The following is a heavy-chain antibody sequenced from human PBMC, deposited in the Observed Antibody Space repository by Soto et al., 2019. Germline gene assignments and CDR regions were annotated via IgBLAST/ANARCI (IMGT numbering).Heavy chain of an antibody. CDR3: TTEYSSSDSLYYYYYYGMDV. CDR2: IKSKTDGGTT. CDR1: GFTFSNAW. D-gene: IGHD6-6*01. V-gene: IGHV3-15*07. Sequence: RSLRLSCAASGFTFSNAWMNWVRQAPGKGLEWVGRIKSKTDGGTTDYAAPVKGRFTISRDDSKNTLYLQMNSLKTEDTAVYYCTTEYSSSDSLYYYYYYGMDVWGQGTTVTVSS. J-gene: IGHJ6*02.